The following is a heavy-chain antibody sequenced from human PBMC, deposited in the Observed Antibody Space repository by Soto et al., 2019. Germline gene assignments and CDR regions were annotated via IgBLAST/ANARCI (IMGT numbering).Heavy chain of an antibody. J-gene: IGHJ5*02. CDR2: INPDNGNT. CDR1: GYTFTRYT. CDR3: ARGIATGQLDP. V-gene: IGHV1-3*01. Sequence: ASVKVSCKASGYTFTRYTMNWVRQAPGQRLEWMGWINPDNGNTKSSQKFQDRVIITRDTSASTAYMDPSSLRSEDTAVYYCARGIATGQLDPWGQGTLVTVSS. D-gene: IGHD2-15*01.